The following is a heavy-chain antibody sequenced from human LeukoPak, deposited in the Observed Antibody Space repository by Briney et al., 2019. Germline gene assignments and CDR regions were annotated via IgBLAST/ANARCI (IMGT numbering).Heavy chain of an antibody. CDR3: AKDKVQLERRSEDWFDP. CDR1: GFTFSSYA. D-gene: IGHD1-1*01. Sequence: GGSPRLSCAASGFTFSSYAMSWVRQAPGKGLEWVSAISGSGGSTYYADSVKGRFTISRDNSKNTLYLQMNSLRAEDTAVYYCAKDKVQLERRSEDWFDPWGQGTLVTVSS. V-gene: IGHV3-23*01. J-gene: IGHJ5*02. CDR2: ISGSGGST.